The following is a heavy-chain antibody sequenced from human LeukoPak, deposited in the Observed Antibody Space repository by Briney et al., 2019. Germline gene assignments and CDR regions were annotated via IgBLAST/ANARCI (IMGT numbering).Heavy chain of an antibody. CDR1: GGSISSHY. D-gene: IGHD3-3*01. J-gene: IGHJ6*03. Sequence: SETLSLTCTVSGGSISSHYWSWIRQPPGKGLEWIGYIYYSGSTNYNPSLKSRVTISVDTSKNQFSLKLGSVTAADTAVYYCARLERLFYYMDVWGKGTTVTVSS. CDR2: IYYSGST. V-gene: IGHV4-59*11. CDR3: ARLERLFYYMDV.